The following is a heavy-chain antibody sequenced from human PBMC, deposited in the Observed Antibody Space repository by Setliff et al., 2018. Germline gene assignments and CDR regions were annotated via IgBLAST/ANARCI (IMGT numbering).Heavy chain of an antibody. D-gene: IGHD1-20*01. V-gene: IGHV3-30*02. CDR3: AKDYSMAITVGYFQH. CDR2: IRYNGNNK. J-gene: IGHJ1*01. CDR1: GFTFSSYG. Sequence: GGSLRLSCAASGFTFSSYGMHWVRQAPGKGLECVAFIRYNGNNKYYVDSVKGRFTISRDNSKNTLYLEMNSLRAEDTAVYYCAKDYSMAITVGYFQHWGHGTLVTVSS.